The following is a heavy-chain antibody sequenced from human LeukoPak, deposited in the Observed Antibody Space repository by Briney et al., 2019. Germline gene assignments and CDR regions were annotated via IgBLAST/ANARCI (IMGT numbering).Heavy chain of an antibody. V-gene: IGHV3-9*01. Sequence: GRSLRLSCAASGLTFAESAMHCVRQAPGKGLEWGSGIGWDSKSIVYADSVKGRFTISRDNAKNSLYLQMNGLRPEDTASYYCAKAVAAPGAFDIWGRGTVVTVSS. J-gene: IGHJ3*02. CDR2: IGWDSKSI. CDR1: GLTFAESA. CDR3: AKAVAAPGAFDI. D-gene: IGHD6-19*01.